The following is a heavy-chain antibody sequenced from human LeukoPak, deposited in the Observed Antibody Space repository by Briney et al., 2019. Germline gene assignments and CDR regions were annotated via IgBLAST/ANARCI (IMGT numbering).Heavy chain of an antibody. V-gene: IGHV4-39*01. Sequence: GSLRLSCAASGFTFSSYSMNWVRQPPGKGLEWIGSISYSGNTYYNPSLKSRVTISVDTSKNQFSLKLSSVTAADTAVYYCARHGGSSSYYHYFDYWGQGTLVTVSS. J-gene: IGHJ4*02. CDR2: ISYSGNT. CDR1: GFTFSSYSMN. CDR3: ARHGGSSSYYHYFDY. D-gene: IGHD3-22*01.